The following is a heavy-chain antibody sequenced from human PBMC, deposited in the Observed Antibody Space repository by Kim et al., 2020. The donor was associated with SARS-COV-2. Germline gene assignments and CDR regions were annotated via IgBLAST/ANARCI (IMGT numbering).Heavy chain of an antibody. J-gene: IGHJ4*02. D-gene: IGHD6-13*01. Sequence: YYADSLKGRFTISRDKSKNTLYLQMNSLRAEDTAVYYCARDIAAAGRNDYWGQGTLVTVSS. V-gene: IGHV3-66*01. CDR3: ARDIAAAGRNDY.